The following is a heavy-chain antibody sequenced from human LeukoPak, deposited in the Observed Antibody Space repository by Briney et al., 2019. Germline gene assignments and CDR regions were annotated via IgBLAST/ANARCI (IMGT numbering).Heavy chain of an antibody. Sequence: GGSLRLSCATSGFTFSSYEMNSVRQAPGKGLGWVSYISSSGSAIYYADSVKGRFTISRDNAKNSLYLQMNSLRAEDTAVYYCARYGGNSESHYYYGMGVWGQGTTVTVSS. CDR1: GFTFSSYE. CDR2: ISSSGSAI. J-gene: IGHJ6*02. V-gene: IGHV3-48*03. D-gene: IGHD4-23*01. CDR3: ARYGGNSESHYYYGMGV.